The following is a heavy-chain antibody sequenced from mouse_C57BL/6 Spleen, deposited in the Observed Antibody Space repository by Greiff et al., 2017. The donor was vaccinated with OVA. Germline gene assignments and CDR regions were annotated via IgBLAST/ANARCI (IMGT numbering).Heavy chain of an antibody. CDR1: GYAFSSSW. J-gene: IGHJ2*01. CDR2: IYPGDGDT. Sequence: QVQLKQSGPELVKPGASVKISCKASGYAFSSSWMNWVKQRPGKGLEWIGRIYPGDGDTNYNGKFKGKATLTADKSSSTAYMQLSSLTSEDSAVYFCARRSSGYYFDYGGQGTTLTVSS. CDR3: ARRSSGYYFDY. D-gene: IGHD3-2*02. V-gene: IGHV1-82*01.